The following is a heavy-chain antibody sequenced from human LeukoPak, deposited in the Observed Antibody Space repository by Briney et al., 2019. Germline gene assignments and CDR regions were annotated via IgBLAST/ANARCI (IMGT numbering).Heavy chain of an antibody. J-gene: IGHJ4*02. Sequence: GGSLRLSCGASGFTFTTYAMTWVRQAPGKGLEWVSSITGSGGSTYYGDSVKGRFTISRDNAKNSLYLQMNSLRVEDTALYYCARRAPSHDFDDWGQGTLVTVSS. CDR1: GFTFTTYA. V-gene: IGHV3-23*01. CDR3: ARRAPSHDFDD. CDR2: ITGSGGST.